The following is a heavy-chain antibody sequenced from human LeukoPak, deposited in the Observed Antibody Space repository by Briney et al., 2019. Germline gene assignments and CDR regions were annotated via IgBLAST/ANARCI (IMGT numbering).Heavy chain of an antibody. D-gene: IGHD6-19*01. CDR1: GFTFSSYS. CDR3: ARETKYSSGVTVSFDY. J-gene: IGHJ4*02. CDR2: ISSSSSYI. V-gene: IGHV3-21*01. Sequence: GGSLRLSCAASGFTFSSYSMNWVRQAPGKGQEWVSSISSSSSYIYYADSVRGRFTISRDNAKNSLYLQMNSLRAEDTAVYYCARETKYSSGVTVSFDYWGQGTLVTVSS.